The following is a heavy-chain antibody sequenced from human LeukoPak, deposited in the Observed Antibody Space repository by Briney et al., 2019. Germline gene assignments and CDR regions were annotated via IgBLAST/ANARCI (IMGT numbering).Heavy chain of an antibody. D-gene: IGHD6-13*01. Sequence: GESLKISCRGSGYSFTSHWIGWVRQMPGKGLEWMAIIYAGDSGTRISPSFQGQVTISADKSISTAYLQWSSLKASDTAIYYCTRHIAAAGPDYWGQGALVTVSS. CDR1: GYSFTSHW. CDR2: IYAGDSGT. V-gene: IGHV5-51*01. CDR3: TRHIAAAGPDY. J-gene: IGHJ4*02.